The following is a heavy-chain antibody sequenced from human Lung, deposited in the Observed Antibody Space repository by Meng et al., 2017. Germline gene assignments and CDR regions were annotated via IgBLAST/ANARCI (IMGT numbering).Heavy chain of an antibody. CDR2: INHSGST. V-gene: IGHV4-34*01. J-gene: IGHJ4*02. Sequence: QVRLQQWGAGLWNPSNTLSLACAVSGGSVSDYYWSWIRQPPGKGLEGIGEINHSGSTNYNPPLESRATISVDTSQNNLSLKLSSVTAAESAVYYCARDPTTMAHDFDYWRQGTLVTVSS. CDR1: GGSVSDYY. D-gene: IGHD4-11*01. CDR3: ARDPTTMAHDFDY.